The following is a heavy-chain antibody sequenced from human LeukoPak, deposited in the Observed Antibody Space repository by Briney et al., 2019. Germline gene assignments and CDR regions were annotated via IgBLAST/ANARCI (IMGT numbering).Heavy chain of an antibody. CDR3: ASGNGNYGEVAY. D-gene: IGHD4-17*01. CDR1: GYRFSTYS. Sequence: GGSLRLSCAASGYRFSTYSMSWVRQAPGKGLEWVSYIKSDGTIKYYADSVRGRFTISWDNAVDSLYLQMNSLRAEDTAVYYCASGNGNYGEVAYWGQGTLVAVSS. V-gene: IGHV3-48*04. J-gene: IGHJ4*02. CDR2: IKSDGTIK.